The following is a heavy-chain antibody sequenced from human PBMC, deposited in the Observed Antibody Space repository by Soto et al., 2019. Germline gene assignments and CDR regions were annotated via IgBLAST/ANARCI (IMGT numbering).Heavy chain of an antibody. CDR2: ISSSSSYI. Sequence: PGGSLRLSCAASGFTFSSYSMNWVRQAPGKGLEWVSSISSSSSYIYYADSVKGRFTISRDNAKNSLYLQMNSLRAEDTAVYYCARDRLGFGEFDYYHYGMDVWGQGTTVTVSS. V-gene: IGHV3-21*01. D-gene: IGHD3-10*01. CDR1: GFTFSSYS. J-gene: IGHJ6*02. CDR3: ARDRLGFGEFDYYHYGMDV.